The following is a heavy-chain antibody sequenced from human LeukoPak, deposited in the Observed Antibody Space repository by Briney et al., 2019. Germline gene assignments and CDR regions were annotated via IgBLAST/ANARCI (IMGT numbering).Heavy chain of an antibody. Sequence: GGSLRLSCAASGFTFSSYSMNWVRQAPGKGLEWVPYISSSTRTIYYADSVKGRFTISRDNAKNSLYLQMNNLRDEDTAVYYCARDWPRDGYHEIFEYWGQGTLVTVSS. CDR2: ISSSTRTI. D-gene: IGHD5-24*01. CDR1: GFTFSSYS. CDR3: ARDWPRDGYHEIFEY. V-gene: IGHV3-48*02. J-gene: IGHJ4*02.